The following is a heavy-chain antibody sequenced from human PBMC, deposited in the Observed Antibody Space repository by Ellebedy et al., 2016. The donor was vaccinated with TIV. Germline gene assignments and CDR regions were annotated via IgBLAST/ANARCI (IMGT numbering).Heavy chain of an antibody. D-gene: IGHD7-27*01. V-gene: IGHV3-73*01. CDR2: IRSKANSYAT. Sequence: GESLKISCAASGFTFSGSAMHWVRQPSGKGLAWVGRIRSKANSYATAYAASEKGRFTISRDGSKNTAYLQLNSRKTEDTAVYYCTSGDGVEVWGQGTTVTVSS. J-gene: IGHJ6*02. CDR1: GFTFSGSA. CDR3: TSGDGVEV.